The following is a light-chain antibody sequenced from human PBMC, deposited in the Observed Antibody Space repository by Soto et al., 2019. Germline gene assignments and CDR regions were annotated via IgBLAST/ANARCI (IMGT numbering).Light chain of an antibody. J-gene: IGLJ1*01. Sequence: QSGLTQPPSTSGAPGQKVTISCSGSGSNIGSNTVNWYQQLPGTAPKLLMFSNDQRPSGVPDRFSGSKSGMSASLAISGLRSEDEADFYCAAWDDRLNGYVFGAGTKVTVL. CDR1: GSNIGSNT. CDR2: SND. V-gene: IGLV1-44*01. CDR3: AAWDDRLNGYV.